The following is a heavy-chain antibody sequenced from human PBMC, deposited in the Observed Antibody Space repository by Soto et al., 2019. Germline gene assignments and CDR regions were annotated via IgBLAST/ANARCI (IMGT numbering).Heavy chain of an antibody. CDR2: ISSSRSYI. CDR1: GFTFSSYN. D-gene: IGHD3-22*01. CDR3: ARVDYYDSSGYYLAYFQH. V-gene: IGHV3-21*01. J-gene: IGHJ1*01. Sequence: GGSLRLSCAASGFTFSSYNMNWVRQAPGKGLEWVSSISSSRSYIYYADSVKGRFTISRDNAKNSLYLQMNSLRAEDTAVYYCARVDYYDSSGYYLAYFQHWGQGTLVTVSS.